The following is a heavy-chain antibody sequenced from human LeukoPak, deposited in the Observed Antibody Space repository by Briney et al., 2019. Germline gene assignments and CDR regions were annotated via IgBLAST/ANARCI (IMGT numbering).Heavy chain of an antibody. D-gene: IGHD3-9*01. CDR2: INHSGST. V-gene: IGHV4-34*01. CDR3: ARGARYFDWLLYNAFDI. CDR1: GESFSGYY. J-gene: IGHJ3*02. Sequence: PSETLSLTCAVYGESFSGYYWSWIRQPPGKGLEWIGEINHSGSTNYNPSLKSRVTISVDTSKNQFSLKLSSVTAAGTAVYYCARGARYFDWLLYNAFDIWGQGTMVTVSS.